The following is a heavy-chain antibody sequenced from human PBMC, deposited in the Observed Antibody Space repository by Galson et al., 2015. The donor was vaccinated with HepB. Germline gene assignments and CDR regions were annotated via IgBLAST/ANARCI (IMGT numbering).Heavy chain of an antibody. D-gene: IGHD5-24*01. J-gene: IGHJ3*01. CDR2: ISSNGGST. V-gene: IGHV3-64*02. CDR3: ARSGWQAGMDV. Sequence: SLRLSCAASGFTFSSYAMHWVRQAPGKGLEYVSAISSNGGSTYYADSVKGRFTISRDNSKNALYLQMGSLRAEDMAVYYCARSGWQAGMDVWGQGTMVTVSS. CDR1: GFTFSSYA.